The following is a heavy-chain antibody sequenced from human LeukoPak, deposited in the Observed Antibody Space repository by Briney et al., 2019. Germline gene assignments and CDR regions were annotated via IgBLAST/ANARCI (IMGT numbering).Heavy chain of an antibody. CDR2: IYYSGST. CDR1: GGSISSSSYY. Sequence: SETLSLTCTVSGGSISSSSYYWGWIRQPPGKGLEWIGSIYYSGSTYYNPSLKSRVTISVDTSKNQFSLKLSPVTAADTAVYYCARTNRIAVAGTDYWGQGTLVTVSS. J-gene: IGHJ4*02. CDR3: ARTNRIAVAGTDY. V-gene: IGHV4-39*01. D-gene: IGHD6-19*01.